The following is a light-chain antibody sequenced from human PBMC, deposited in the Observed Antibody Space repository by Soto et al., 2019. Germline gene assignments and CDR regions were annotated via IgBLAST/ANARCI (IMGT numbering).Light chain of an antibody. CDR1: QSVSSD. J-gene: IGKJ1*01. CDR3: QQYNNWPRT. V-gene: IGKV3-15*01. CDR2: SAS. Sequence: EIVMTQSPATLSVSPGERATLSCRASQSVSSDLAWYHQKPGQAPRLLIYSASTRAHGIPARFSGSGSGTEFTLTINSLQSEDFAVYYCQQYNNWPRTFGQGTNVEIK.